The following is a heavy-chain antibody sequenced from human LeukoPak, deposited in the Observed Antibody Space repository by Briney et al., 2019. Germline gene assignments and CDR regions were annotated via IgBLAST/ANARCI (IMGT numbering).Heavy chain of an antibody. CDR2: INPNSGGT. CDR3: ASGAPAYYYYGMDV. CDR1: GYTFTGYY. Sequence: ASVKVSFKASGYTFTGYYMHWVRQAPGQGLEWMGWINPNSGGTNYARKFQGRVSMTRDTSISTAYMELSRLRSDDTAVYYCASGAPAYYYYGMDVWGQGTTVTVSS. J-gene: IGHJ6*02. V-gene: IGHV1-2*02.